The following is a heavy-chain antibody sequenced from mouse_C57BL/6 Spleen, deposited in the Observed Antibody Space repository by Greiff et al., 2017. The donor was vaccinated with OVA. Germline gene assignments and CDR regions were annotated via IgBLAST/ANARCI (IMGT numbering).Heavy chain of an antibody. CDR1: GFNIKDYY. J-gene: IGHJ1*03. V-gene: IGHV14-2*01. D-gene: IGHD1-1*01. Sequence: VQLQQSGAELVKPGASVKLSCTASGFNIKDYYMHWVKQRTEQGLEWIGRIDPEDGETKYAPKFQGKATITADTSSKTAYLQLSSLTSEDTAVYYCARITTVVATEWYFDVWGTGTTVTVSS. CDR2: IDPEDGET. CDR3: ARITTVVATEWYFDV.